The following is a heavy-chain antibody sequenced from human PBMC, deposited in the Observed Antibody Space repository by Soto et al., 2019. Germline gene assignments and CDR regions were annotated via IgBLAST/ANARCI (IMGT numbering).Heavy chain of an antibody. J-gene: IGHJ6*02. CDR3: AREGPGSYYYYYYGMDV. CDR2: TYYRSKWYN. V-gene: IGHV6-1*01. Sequence: PSQTLSLTCAISGDSVSSNSAAWNWTRQSPSRGLEWLGRTYYRSKWYNDYAVSVKSRITINPDTSKNQFSLQLNSVTPEDTAVYYCAREGPGSYYYYYYGMDVWGQGTTVTVSS. CDR1: GDSVSSNSAA.